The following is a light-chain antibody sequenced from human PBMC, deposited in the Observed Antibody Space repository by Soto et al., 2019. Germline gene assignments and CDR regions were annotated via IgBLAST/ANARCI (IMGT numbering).Light chain of an antibody. CDR2: DAS. Sequence: DIQMTQSPSSLSASVGDRVTITCQASQDISNYLNWYQQKPGKAPKLLLCDASNLETGVPSRFSRSGSGTDFTFTVSSLQPEDIATYYCQQYDNLPFTFGPGTKVDIK. J-gene: IGKJ3*01. V-gene: IGKV1-33*01. CDR3: QQYDNLPFT. CDR1: QDISNY.